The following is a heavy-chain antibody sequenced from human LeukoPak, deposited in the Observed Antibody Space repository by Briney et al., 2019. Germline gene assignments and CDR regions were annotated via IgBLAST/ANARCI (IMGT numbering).Heavy chain of an antibody. CDR3: ARAGRMAEAGTFDI. J-gene: IGHJ3*02. CDR2: INHSGST. Sequence: PSETLSLTCAVYGGSFSGYYWSWIRQPPGKGLEWIGEINHSGSTNYNPSLKSRVTMSVDTSKNQFSLKLSSVTSADTAVYYCARAGRMAEAGTFDIWGQGTMVTVSS. D-gene: IGHD6-19*01. CDR1: GGSFSGYY. V-gene: IGHV4-34*01.